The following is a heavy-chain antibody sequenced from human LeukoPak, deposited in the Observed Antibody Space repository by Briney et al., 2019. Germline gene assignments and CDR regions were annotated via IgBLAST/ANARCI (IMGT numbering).Heavy chain of an antibody. V-gene: IGHV3-48*02. CDR3: ARDNIWAFDI. Sequence: GGSLRLCCEASGFTSFDFPMNWVRKAPGKGLEWVSHIRTDGTITYADSVKGRFTISRDDAKTSVYLQMNSLRDEDTAIYYCARDNIWAFDIWGQGTMVTVAS. CDR1: GFTSFDFP. J-gene: IGHJ3*02. D-gene: IGHD3-9*01. CDR2: IRTDGTI.